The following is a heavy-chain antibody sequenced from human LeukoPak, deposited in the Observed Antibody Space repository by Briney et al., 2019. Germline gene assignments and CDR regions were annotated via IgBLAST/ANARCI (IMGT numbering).Heavy chain of an antibody. CDR3: ARGVSGLWIAFDY. CDR1: GGSIGAYY. Sequence: SETLSLTCTVSGGSIGAYYWTWIRQSPGRGLEWIGYIYAGGNTRYNSSLESRVSISVDTSKNQFSLTLNTVTAADTAAYYCARGVSGLWIAFDYWGQGTLVTVSS. V-gene: IGHV4-4*09. D-gene: IGHD1-1*01. J-gene: IGHJ4*02. CDR2: IYAGGNT.